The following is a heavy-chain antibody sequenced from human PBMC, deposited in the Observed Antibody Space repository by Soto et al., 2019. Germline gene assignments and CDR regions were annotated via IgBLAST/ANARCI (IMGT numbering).Heavy chain of an antibody. CDR1: GFTFSSYS. CDR3: AREIGSSSTSYYYYGMDV. J-gene: IGHJ6*02. V-gene: IGHV3-21*01. D-gene: IGHD6-6*01. Sequence: GGSLRLSCAASGFTFSSYSMNWVRQAPGKGLEWVPSISSSSSYIYYADSVKGRFTISRDNAKNSLYLQMNSLRAEDTAVYYCAREIGSSSTSYYYYGMDVWGQGTTVTVSS. CDR2: ISSSSSYI.